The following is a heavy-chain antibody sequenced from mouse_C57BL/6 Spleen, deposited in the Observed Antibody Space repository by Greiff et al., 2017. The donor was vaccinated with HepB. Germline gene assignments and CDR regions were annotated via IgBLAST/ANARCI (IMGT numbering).Heavy chain of an antibody. Sequence: EVQLQQSGPGLVKPSQSLSLTCSVTGYSITSGYYWNWIRQFPGNKLEWMGYISYDGSNNYNPSLKNRISITRDTSKNQFFLKLNSVTTEDTATYYCARGESYYGSSRYFDVWGTGTTVTVSS. J-gene: IGHJ1*03. CDR2: ISYDGSN. CDR3: ARGESYYGSSRYFDV. CDR1: GYSITSGYY. D-gene: IGHD1-1*01. V-gene: IGHV3-6*01.